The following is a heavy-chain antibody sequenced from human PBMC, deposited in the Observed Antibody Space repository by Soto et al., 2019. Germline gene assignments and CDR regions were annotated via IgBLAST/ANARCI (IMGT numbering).Heavy chain of an antibody. Sequence: QITLKESGPTLVKPTETLTLTCTFSGFSLSTSGVGVAWIRQPPGRALEWLALIYWDKDRGYNPSLKSRLIVNMGTSKDHLVLKMTNMDPMDTATYYCANRIIWRPPDGTLGWFDPWGQGTVVIVDS. D-gene: IGHD3-10*01. CDR1: GFSLSTSGVG. CDR2: IYWDKDR. V-gene: IGHV2-5*02. J-gene: IGHJ5*02. CDR3: ANRIIWRPPDGTLGWFDP.